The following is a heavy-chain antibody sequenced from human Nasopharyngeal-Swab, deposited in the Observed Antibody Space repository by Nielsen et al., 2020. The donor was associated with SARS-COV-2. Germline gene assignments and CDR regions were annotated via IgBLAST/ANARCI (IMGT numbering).Heavy chain of an antibody. Sequence: GESLKISCAASGFTFSSYWMSWVRQAPGKGLEWVANIKQDGSEKYSVDSVKGRFTISRDNAKNSLYLQMNSLRAEDTAVYYCARGSGGNSFRWVLGKTPSYYFDYWGQGTLVTVSS. CDR2: IKQDGSEK. J-gene: IGHJ4*02. V-gene: IGHV3-7*01. CDR1: GFTFSSYW. CDR3: ARGSGGNSFRWVLGKTPSYYFDY. D-gene: IGHD4-23*01.